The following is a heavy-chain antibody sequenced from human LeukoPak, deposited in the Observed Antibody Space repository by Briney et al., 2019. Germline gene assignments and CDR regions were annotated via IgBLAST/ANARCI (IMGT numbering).Heavy chain of an antibody. D-gene: IGHD3-10*01. V-gene: IGHV3-7*05. CDR1: GFMFNTYW. CDR2: INQDGSQK. Sequence: GGSLRLSCAASGFMFNTYWMTWVRQAPGRGLEWVANINQDGSQKYSVDSVKGRFTISRDNAKSSLYLQMNSLRAEDTAVYYCVRGSSGTAVRGVSWAWFDPWGQGTLVTVSS. J-gene: IGHJ5*02. CDR3: VRGSSGTAVRGVSWAWFDP.